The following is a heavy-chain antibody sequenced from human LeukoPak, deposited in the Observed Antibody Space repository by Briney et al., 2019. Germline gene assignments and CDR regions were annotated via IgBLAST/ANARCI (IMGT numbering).Heavy chain of an antibody. CDR2: MYYSGSI. V-gene: IGHV4-39*01. CDR3: ARHVESGWYRGLDI. J-gene: IGHJ3*02. Sequence: SETLSLTCVVSGGSIRISSYYWAWIRQPPGKGLEWIVSMYYSGSIYYNSSLKSRITVSAETSKNQLSLKLSSVTAADTAVYYRARHVESGWYRGLDIWRQGTMHTVPS. D-gene: IGHD6-19*01. CDR1: GGSIRISSYY.